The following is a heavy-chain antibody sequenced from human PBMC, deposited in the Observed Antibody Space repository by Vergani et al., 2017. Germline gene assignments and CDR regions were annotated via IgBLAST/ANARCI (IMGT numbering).Heavy chain of an antibody. CDR3: ARGRAGRYGVSNGRAYYFDY. Sequence: QVQLVQSGAEVKKPGASVKVSCKASGNTFTSYDINWVRQATGQGLEWMGWMNPNSGNTGYAQKFQGRVTMTRNTSISTAYMELSSLRSEDTAVYYCARGRAGRYGVSNGRAYYFDYWGQGTLVTVSS. CDR2: MNPNSGNT. J-gene: IGHJ4*02. D-gene: IGHD4-17*01. CDR1: GNTFTSYD. V-gene: IGHV1-8*01.